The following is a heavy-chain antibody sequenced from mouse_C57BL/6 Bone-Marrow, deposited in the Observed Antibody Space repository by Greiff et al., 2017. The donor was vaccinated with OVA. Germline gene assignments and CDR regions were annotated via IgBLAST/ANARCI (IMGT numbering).Heavy chain of an antibody. CDR1: GFTFSSYA. D-gene: IGHD1-2*01. J-gene: IGHJ3*01. Sequence: EVKVVESGEGLVKPGGSLKLSCAASGFTFSSYAMSWVRQTPEKRLEWVAYISSGGDYIYYAEPVKGRFTISRDNARNTLYLQMRSLKSEDTAMYYCTRDEDVLRPWFAYWGQGTLVTVSA. CDR2: ISSGGDYI. V-gene: IGHV5-9-1*02. CDR3: TRDEDVLRPWFAY.